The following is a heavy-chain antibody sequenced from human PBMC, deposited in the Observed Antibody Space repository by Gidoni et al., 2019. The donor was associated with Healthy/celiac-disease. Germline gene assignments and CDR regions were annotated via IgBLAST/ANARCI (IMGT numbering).Heavy chain of an antibody. D-gene: IGHD1-26*01. CDR2: IYSGSST. CDR1: GFTVCSTY. J-gene: IGHJ4*02. CDR3: ARAGGWELLPRWGDY. V-gene: IGHV3-53*01. Sequence: EVQLVESGVGLIQPGGSLRLSCADSGFTVCSTYMSWVRQAPGKGLEWVSVIYSGSSTYYADSVKGRFTISRDNSKNTLYLQMNSLRAEDTAVYYCARAGGWELLPRWGDYWGQGTLVTVSS.